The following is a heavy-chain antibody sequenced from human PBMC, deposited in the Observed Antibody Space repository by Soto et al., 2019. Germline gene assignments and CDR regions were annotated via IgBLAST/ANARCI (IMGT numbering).Heavy chain of an antibody. CDR3: ARVITMVRGTNWFDP. J-gene: IGHJ5*02. Sequence: SETLSLTCAVSGYSISSGYYWGWIRQPPGKGLEWIGSIYHSGSTYYNPSLKSRVTISVDTSKNQFSLKLSSVTAADTAVYYCARVITMVRGTNWFDPWGQGTLVTAPQ. V-gene: IGHV4-38-2*01. CDR1: GYSISSGYY. D-gene: IGHD3-10*01. CDR2: IYHSGST.